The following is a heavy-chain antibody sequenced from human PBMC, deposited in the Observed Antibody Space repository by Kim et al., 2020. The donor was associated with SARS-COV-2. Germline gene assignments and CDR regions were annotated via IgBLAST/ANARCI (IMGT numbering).Heavy chain of an antibody. D-gene: IGHD6-13*01. Sequence: NTRYGSSFQGQVTIPADKFRNTAFLQWSSLRASDTAIYYCARHVGSAAIDDWGQGTLVTVSS. CDR3: ARHVGSAAIDD. J-gene: IGHJ4*02. CDR2: NT. V-gene: IGHV5-51*01.